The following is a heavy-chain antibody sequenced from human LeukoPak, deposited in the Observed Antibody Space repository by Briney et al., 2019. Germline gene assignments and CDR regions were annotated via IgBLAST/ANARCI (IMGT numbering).Heavy chain of an antibody. D-gene: IGHD1-26*01. V-gene: IGHV3-13*01. CDR2: IGTTGDT. J-gene: IGHJ4*02. CDR3: ARAIVGATFDY. Sequence: TGGSLRLSCAASGFTFSSYDMHWVRQATGKGLEWVSAIGTTGDTYYPGSVKGRFTISRDNAKNSLYLQMNSLRAGDTAVYYCARAIVGATFDYWGQGTLVTVSS. CDR1: GFTFSSYD.